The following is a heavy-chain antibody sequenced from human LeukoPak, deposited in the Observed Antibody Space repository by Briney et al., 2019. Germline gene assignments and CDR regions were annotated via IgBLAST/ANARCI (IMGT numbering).Heavy chain of an antibody. V-gene: IGHV4-39*01. J-gene: IGHJ4*02. CDR1: GGSISSTSYY. D-gene: IGHD2-2*01. CDR3: ARLGCSGTSCSSLFDY. CDR2: IYYNGNT. Sequence: SETLSRTCTVSGGSISSTSYYWGWIRQPPGKGLEWIGSIYYNGNTYYNPSLKSRVTISVDTSKNQFSLKLSSVTAADTAVYYCARLGCSGTSCSSLFDYWGQGTLVTVSS.